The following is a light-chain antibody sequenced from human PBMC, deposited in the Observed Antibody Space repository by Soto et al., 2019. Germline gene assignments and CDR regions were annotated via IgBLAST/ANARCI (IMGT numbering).Light chain of an antibody. Sequence: DVVMTQSPLSLPVTLGQSASISCTSSQSLVYADGNTYLNWLQQRPGQSPRRLIYKVFNRDSGVPDRFSGSASGSDFTLKISRVEAEDVGVYYCMQGTHWPITFGQGTRLEIK. V-gene: IGKV2-30*01. J-gene: IGKJ5*01. CDR2: KVF. CDR1: QSLVYADGNTY. CDR3: MQGTHWPIT.